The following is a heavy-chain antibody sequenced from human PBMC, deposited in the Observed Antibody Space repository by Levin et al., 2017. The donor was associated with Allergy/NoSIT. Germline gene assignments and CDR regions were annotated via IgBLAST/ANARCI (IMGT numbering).Heavy chain of an antibody. Sequence: RGESLKISCKASGYSFTDYYMHWVRQAPGQGLEWMGWINPNSGGTNYEQKFQGRVTMTRDTSISTAYMELSRLRSDDTAVYYCARAGSSAGSGSYYRWGQGTLVTVSS. CDR3: ARAGSSAGSGSYYR. J-gene: IGHJ4*02. V-gene: IGHV1-2*02. CDR1: GYSFTDYY. D-gene: IGHD3-10*01. CDR2: INPNSGGT.